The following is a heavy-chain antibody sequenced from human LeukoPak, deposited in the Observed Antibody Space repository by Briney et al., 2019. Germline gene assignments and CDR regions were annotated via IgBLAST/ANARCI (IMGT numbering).Heavy chain of an antibody. CDR1: GFTFDDYA. CDR3: AKDRRIAAAGKYGMDV. Sequence: SGGSLRLSCAASGFTFDDYAMHWVRQAPGKGLEWVSPIKWNSGSIGYAGSVKGRFTISRDNAKNSLYLQMNSLRPEDTALYYCAKDRRIAAAGKYGMDVWGQGTSVTVSS. V-gene: IGHV3-9*01. J-gene: IGHJ6*02. CDR2: IKWNSGSI. D-gene: IGHD6-13*01.